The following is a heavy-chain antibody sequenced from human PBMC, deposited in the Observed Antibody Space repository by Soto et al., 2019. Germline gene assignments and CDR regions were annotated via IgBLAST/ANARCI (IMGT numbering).Heavy chain of an antibody. CDR3: AKDPNPEYCRSSSCYGY. J-gene: IGHJ4*02. CDR2: ISGNGGAT. V-gene: IGHV3-23*01. D-gene: IGHD2-2*01. CDR1: RFTFSTYA. Sequence: GGSLRLSCAASRFTFSTYAMSWVRQAPGRGLEWVSVISGNGGATYYADSVRGRFTISRDNSKNTLYLQMNSLRAEDTAVYYCAKDPNPEYCRSSSCYGYWGQGTLVTVSS.